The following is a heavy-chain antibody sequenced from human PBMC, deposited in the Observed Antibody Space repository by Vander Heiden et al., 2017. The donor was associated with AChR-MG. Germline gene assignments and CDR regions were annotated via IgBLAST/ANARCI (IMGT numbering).Heavy chain of an antibody. Sequence: EVQLVPSGAEVKKPGASLKISCKGSGYSFTSYWVGWVRQMPGKGLEWMRIIYPGDSDTRYSPSFQGQVTISADKSISTAYLQWSSLKASDTAMYYCARGSGYYYYGMDVWGQGTTVTVSS. J-gene: IGHJ6*02. V-gene: IGHV5-51*03. CDR2: IYPGDSDT. CDR3: ARGSGYYYYGMDV. CDR1: GYSFTSYW.